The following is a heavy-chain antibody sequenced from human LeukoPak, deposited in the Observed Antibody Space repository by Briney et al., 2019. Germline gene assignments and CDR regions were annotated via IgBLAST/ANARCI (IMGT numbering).Heavy chain of an antibody. CDR2: IKQDGVDK. CDR3: ARDQPLTVSTWGYFYYYMDV. J-gene: IGHJ6*03. D-gene: IGHD4-17*01. CDR1: GFSFSSYW. Sequence: PGGPLRLSCAASGFSFSSYWMSWVRQAPGKGLEWVANIKQDGVDKYYVDSVKGRFTISRDNAKNSLYLQMNSLRAEDTAVYFCARDQPLTVSTWGYFYYYMDVWGRGTTVTVSS. V-gene: IGHV3-7*01.